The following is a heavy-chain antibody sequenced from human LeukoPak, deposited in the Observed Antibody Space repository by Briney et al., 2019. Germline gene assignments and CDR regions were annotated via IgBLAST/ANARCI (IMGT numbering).Heavy chain of an antibody. D-gene: IGHD1-26*01. V-gene: IGHV4-38-2*02. CDR3: AREGELEERAY. Sequence: SETLSLTCTVSGYSISSGYYWGWIRQPPGKGLEWIGSIYHSGSTYYNPSLKSRVTISVDTSKNQFSLKLSSVTAADTAVYYCAREGELEERAYWGQGTLVTVSS. CDR2: IYHSGST. J-gene: IGHJ4*02. CDR1: GYSISSGYY.